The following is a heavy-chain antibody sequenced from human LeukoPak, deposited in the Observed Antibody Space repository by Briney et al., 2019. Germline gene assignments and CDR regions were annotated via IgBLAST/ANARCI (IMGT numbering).Heavy chain of an antibody. V-gene: IGHV4-59*01. Sequence: PSETLSLTCTVSGGSISSYYWSWIRQPPGKGLEWIGYIYHSGSTKYNPSLKSRVTISVDTSKNQFSLKLSSVTAADTAVYYCARDGYSGNDGLWGQGTLVTVSS. J-gene: IGHJ4*02. CDR3: ARDGYSGNDGL. CDR2: IYHSGST. D-gene: IGHD5-12*01. CDR1: GGSISSYY.